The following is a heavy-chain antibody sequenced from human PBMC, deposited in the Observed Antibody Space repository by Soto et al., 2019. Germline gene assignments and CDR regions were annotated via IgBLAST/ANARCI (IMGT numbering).Heavy chain of an antibody. CDR1: GFTFSSYA. CDR3: AKVEPSWNDKRLDP. V-gene: IGHV3-23*01. Sequence: GGSLRLSCAASGFTFSSYAMSWVRQAPGKGLEWVSAISGSGGSTYYADSVKGRLTISRDNSKNTLYLQMNSLRAEDTAVYYCAKVEPSWNDKRLDPWGQGTLVTVSS. D-gene: IGHD1-1*01. J-gene: IGHJ5*02. CDR2: ISGSGGST.